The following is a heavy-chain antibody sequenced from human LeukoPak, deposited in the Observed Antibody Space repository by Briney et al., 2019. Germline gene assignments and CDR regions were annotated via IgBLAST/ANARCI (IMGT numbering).Heavy chain of an antibody. D-gene: IGHD5-12*01. CDR3: ARWTEVSNSGYDY. Sequence: SETLSLTCTVSGASISGHYWTWIRQSPGKGLEWIGYMSDRGSTNYNPSLKSRVTMSVDTSKNQFSLKLSSVTAADTAVYYCARWTEVSNSGYDYWGQGTLVTVSS. J-gene: IGHJ4*02. V-gene: IGHV4-59*11. CDR1: GASISGHY. CDR2: MSDRGST.